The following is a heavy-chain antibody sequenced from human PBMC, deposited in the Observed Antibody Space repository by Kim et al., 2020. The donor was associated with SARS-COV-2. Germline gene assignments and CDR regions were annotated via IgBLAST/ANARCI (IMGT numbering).Heavy chain of an antibody. J-gene: IGHJ4*02. CDR1: GFTFSNFA. Sequence: GGSLRLSCAASGFTFSNFAMNWVRQAPGKGLEWVSYISSSTTIYYADSVKGRFTISRDNARNSLFLQMNSLRAEDTAVYYCARGVEHGVYWGQGTLVTVSS. D-gene: IGHD2-15*01. CDR3: ARGVEHGVY. V-gene: IGHV3-48*04. CDR2: ISSSTTI.